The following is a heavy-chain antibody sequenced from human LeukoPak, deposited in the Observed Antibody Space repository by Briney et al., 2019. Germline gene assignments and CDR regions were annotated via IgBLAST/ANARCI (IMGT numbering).Heavy chain of an antibody. CDR1: GGSFSGYY. D-gene: IGHD2-2*01. J-gene: IGHJ4*02. CDR2: INHSGST. CDR3: ARGRGTNCWGY. Sequence: SETLSLTCAVYGGSFSGYYWSWIRQPPGKGLEWIGEINHSGSTNYNPSLKSRVTISVDTSKNQFSLKLSSVTAADTAVYYCARGRGTNCWGYWGQGTLVTVSS. V-gene: IGHV4-34*01.